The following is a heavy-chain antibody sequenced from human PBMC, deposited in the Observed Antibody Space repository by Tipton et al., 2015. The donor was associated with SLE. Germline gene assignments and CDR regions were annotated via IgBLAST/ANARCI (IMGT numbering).Heavy chain of an antibody. Sequence: TLSLTCTVSGGSISSSSYYWGWIRQPPGKGLEWIGSIYYSGSTYYNPSLRSRVTISVDTSKNQFSLRLSSVTAADTAMYYCAREWSGDYSCDYWGQGVLVTVSS. V-gene: IGHV4-39*07. J-gene: IGHJ4*02. CDR3: AREWSGDYSCDY. CDR1: GGSISSSSYY. D-gene: IGHD3-3*01. CDR2: IYYSGST.